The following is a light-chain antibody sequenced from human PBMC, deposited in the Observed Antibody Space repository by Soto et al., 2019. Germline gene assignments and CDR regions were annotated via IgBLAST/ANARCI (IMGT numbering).Light chain of an antibody. V-gene: IGKV3-20*01. CDR2: GAS. CDR1: QTVSNTY. J-gene: IGKJ2*01. Sequence: EIVLTQSPGTLSLSPGERATLSCRTSQTVSNTYLAWYPQKPGQAPGLLIYGASSRATGIQDRFSGSDAGTDFTLTISRLEPEDYAVYYCQQYSTSPPEYTFGQGTKLEIK. CDR3: QQYSTSPPEYT.